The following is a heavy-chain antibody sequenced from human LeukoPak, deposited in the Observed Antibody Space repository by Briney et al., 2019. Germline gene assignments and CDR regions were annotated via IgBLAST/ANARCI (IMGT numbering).Heavy chain of an antibody. J-gene: IGHJ4*02. CDR2: VKHDGSET. Sequence: GGSLRLSCAASGLTFSSYGMNWVRQAPGKGLEWLAIVKHDGSETHYVDSVRGRFTISKDSARPSVYLQMNSLRAEDTAVYYCAGGSGYLAPHWGQGTLVTVSS. V-gene: IGHV3-7*04. D-gene: IGHD3-22*01. CDR1: GLTFSSYG. CDR3: AGGSGYLAPH.